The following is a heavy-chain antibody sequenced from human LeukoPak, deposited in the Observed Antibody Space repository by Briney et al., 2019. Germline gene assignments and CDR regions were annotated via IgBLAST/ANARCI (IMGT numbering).Heavy chain of an antibody. Sequence: ASVKVSCKASGYTFTSYGISWVRQAPGQGLEWMGWMNPNSGNTGYAQKFQGRVTITRNTSISTAYMELSSLRSEDTAVYYCAREVMGVYDFWSGYYPTTYYFDYWGQGTLVTVSS. CDR3: AREVMGVYDFWSGYYPTTYYFDY. CDR1: GYTFTSYG. V-gene: IGHV1-8*03. D-gene: IGHD3-3*01. J-gene: IGHJ4*02. CDR2: MNPNSGNT.